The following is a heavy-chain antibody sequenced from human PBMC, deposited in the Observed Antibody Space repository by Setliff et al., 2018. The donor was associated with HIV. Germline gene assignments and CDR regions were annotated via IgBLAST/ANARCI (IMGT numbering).Heavy chain of an antibody. V-gene: IGHV3-48*04. Sequence: GGSLRLSCAVSGFTFSTYNINWVRQAPRKELEWVVYSDTSSAIIHYANSVKGRFTISRDNAKNLLYLQWNSLRSDDTAVYYCTASAEGYGEYRVNDAFEIWGRGTMVTVSS. CDR2: SDTSSAII. J-gene: IGHJ3*02. D-gene: IGHD4-17*01. CDR3: TASAEGYGEYRVNDAFEI. CDR1: GFTFSTYN.